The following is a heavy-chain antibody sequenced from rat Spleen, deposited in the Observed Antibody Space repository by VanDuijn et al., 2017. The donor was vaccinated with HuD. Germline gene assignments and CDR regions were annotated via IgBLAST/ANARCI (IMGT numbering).Heavy chain of an antibody. D-gene: IGHD1-11*01. CDR3: ATSGGYSDLPFDY. V-gene: IGHV5-27*01. Sequence: EVQLVESGGGLVQPGRSLKLSCAASGFTFSNYYMAWVRQATTKGLEWVASISPSGGSTYYPDSVKGRFTISRDNAKSTQYLQMDSLRSEDTATYYCATSGGYSDLPFDYWGQGVMVTVSA. CDR1: GFTFSNYY. CDR2: ISPSGGST. J-gene: IGHJ2*01.